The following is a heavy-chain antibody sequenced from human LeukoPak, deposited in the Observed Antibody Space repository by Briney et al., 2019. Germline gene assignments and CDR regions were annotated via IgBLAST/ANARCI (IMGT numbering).Heavy chain of an antibody. CDR2: ISDSSSFI. J-gene: IGHJ4*02. CDR1: GFTFNTYS. V-gene: IGHV3-21*01. Sequence: GGSLRLSCAASGFTFNTYSMNWVRQAPGKGLEWVSSISDSSSFIFYADSLKGRFTVSRDNAKSSLFLQMNSLTAEDTAVYYCARARWYGAASDPDFWGQGTLVTVSS. D-gene: IGHD4-23*01. CDR3: ARARWYGAASDPDF.